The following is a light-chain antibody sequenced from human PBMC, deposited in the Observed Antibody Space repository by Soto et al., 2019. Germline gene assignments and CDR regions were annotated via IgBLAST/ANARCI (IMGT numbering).Light chain of an antibody. J-gene: IGLJ2*01. V-gene: IGLV1-40*01. CDR2: GNS. CDR3: QSYDSSLSGVI. Sequence: QSVLTQPPSVSGAPGQRVTISCTGRSSNIGAGYHVHWYQQLPGTAPKLLIYGNSNRPSGVPDRFSGSKSGTSASLAITGLQAEDEADYFCQSYDSSLSGVIFGGGTKLTGL. CDR1: SSNIGAGYH.